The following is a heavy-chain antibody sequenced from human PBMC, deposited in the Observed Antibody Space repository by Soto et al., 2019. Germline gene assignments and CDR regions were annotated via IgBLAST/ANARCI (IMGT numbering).Heavy chain of an antibody. Sequence: PSETLSLTCTVSGASITSDDFYCSWIRQHPGKGLEWIGYMYHSGNTYYNPSLRSRLIMSMDPSKNQFSLRLTSVTAADTAVYYCVKYYYDSSGLNWFDPWGPGNLVTVSS. CDR1: GASITSDDFY. CDR3: VKYYYDSSGLNWFDP. D-gene: IGHD3-22*01. CDR2: MYHSGNT. V-gene: IGHV4-31*03. J-gene: IGHJ5*02.